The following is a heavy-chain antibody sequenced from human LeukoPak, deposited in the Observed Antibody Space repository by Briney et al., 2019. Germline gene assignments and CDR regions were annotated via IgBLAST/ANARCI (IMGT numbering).Heavy chain of an antibody. V-gene: IGHV3-21*01. CDR3: ASTFLGMATLLNDY. Sequence: GGSLRLSCAASGFTFSSYSMNWVRQAPGKGLEWVSSISSSSSYIYYADSVKGRLTISRDNAKNSLYLQMNSLRAEDTAVYYCASTFLGMATLLNDYWGQGTLVTVSS. D-gene: IGHD5-24*01. CDR1: GFTFSSYS. J-gene: IGHJ4*02. CDR2: ISSSSSYI.